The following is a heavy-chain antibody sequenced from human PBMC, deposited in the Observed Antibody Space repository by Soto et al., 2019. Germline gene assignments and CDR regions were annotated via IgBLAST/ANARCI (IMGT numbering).Heavy chain of an antibody. V-gene: IGHV3-7*01. CDR1: GFTFSNYW. CDR3: ASVAI. J-gene: IGHJ4*01. Sequence: EVQLVESGGGLVQPGGSLRLCCAACGFTFSNYWLSWVRQAPGKGREWVANIKQDGPEKNYVDSVRGRFTISRDNAENSLDLQMSSLAAEDTAVYYCASVAIWGHGTVVTVSS. CDR2: IKQDGPEK. D-gene: IGHD5-12*01.